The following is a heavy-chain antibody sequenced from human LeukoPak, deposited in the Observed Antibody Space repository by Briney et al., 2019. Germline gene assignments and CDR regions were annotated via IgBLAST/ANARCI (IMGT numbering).Heavy chain of an antibody. Sequence: GGSLRLSCAASGFTFSSYSMNWVRQAPGKGLEWVSSISSSSSYIYYADSVKGRFTISRDNAKNSLYLQMNSLRAEDTAVYYCARDRNYDSSGYYYEGGYFDYWGQGTLVTVSS. D-gene: IGHD3-22*01. J-gene: IGHJ4*02. CDR2: ISSSSSYI. V-gene: IGHV3-21*01. CDR3: ARDRNYDSSGYYYEGGYFDY. CDR1: GFTFSSYS.